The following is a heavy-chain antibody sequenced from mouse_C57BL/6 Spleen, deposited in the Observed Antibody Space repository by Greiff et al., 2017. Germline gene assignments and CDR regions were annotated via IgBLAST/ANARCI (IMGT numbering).Heavy chain of an antibody. CDR3: ARGGDYYWYIDD. D-gene: IGHD2-4*01. V-gene: IGHV3-6*01. J-gene: IGHJ1*03. CDR1: GYSITSCYF. CDR2: ISYDGSN. Sequence: VQLKESGPGLVKPSQSLSLTCSVTGYSITSCYFWNWIRQLPGNNLELMGYISYDGSNNYNPSLKNRISITRDTSKNQFFLMLNSVTTEDTATYYCARGGDYYWYIDDWGTGTTVTVSS.